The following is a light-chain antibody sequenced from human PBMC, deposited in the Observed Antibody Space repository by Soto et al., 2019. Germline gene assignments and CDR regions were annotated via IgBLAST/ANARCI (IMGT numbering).Light chain of an antibody. CDR2: DVS. J-gene: IGLJ3*02. V-gene: IGLV2-11*01. Sequence: QSVLTQPRSVSGSPGQSVTISCTGTSNNVGAYNYVSWYQHHPGKAPKVMIYDVSERPSGVPDRFSGSKSDNKASLTISGLQAEDEADYCCCSYAGSYSWVFGGGTQLTVL. CDR1: SNNVGAYNY. CDR3: CSYAGSYSWV.